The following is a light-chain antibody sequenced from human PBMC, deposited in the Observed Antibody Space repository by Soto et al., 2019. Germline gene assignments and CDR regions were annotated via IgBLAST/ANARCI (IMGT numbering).Light chain of an antibody. CDR3: QQRSNWPPEVN. J-gene: IGKJ3*01. CDR2: VSS. Sequence: EIVLTQSPDTLSLSPGERATLSCRASQSVRSSLAWYQQKPGQAPRLLIYVSSNRATGIPARFSASGSGTDLTLTISSLEPEDFAGYYCQQRSNWPPEVNFGPGTKVDIK. V-gene: IGKV3-11*01. CDR1: QSVRSS.